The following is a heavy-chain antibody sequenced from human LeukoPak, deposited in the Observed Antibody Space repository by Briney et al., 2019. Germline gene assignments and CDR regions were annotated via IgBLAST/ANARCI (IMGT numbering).Heavy chain of an antibody. J-gene: IGHJ4*02. CDR2: INPNSGGT. Sequence: ASVKVSCKASGYTFTGYYMHWVRQAPGQGLEWMGWINPNSGGTNYAQKFQGRVTMTRGTSISTAYMELSRLRSDDTAVYYCARDRYYDSSGYIFDYWGQGTLVTVSS. V-gene: IGHV1-2*02. CDR3: ARDRYYDSSGYIFDY. CDR1: GYTFTGYY. D-gene: IGHD3-22*01.